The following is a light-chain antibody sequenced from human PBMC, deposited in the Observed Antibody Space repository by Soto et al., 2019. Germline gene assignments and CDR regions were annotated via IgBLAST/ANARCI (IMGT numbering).Light chain of an antibody. Sequence: MRTQSAASLSVNTGESATLSCRASQSVNSNYLAWYQQHPGQPPRLLIYGISTRATGIPARFSGSGSGTEFSLTISSLQSEDFAVYYCQQYSNWPITFGQGTRLEIK. CDR3: QQYSNWPIT. J-gene: IGKJ5*01. CDR2: GIS. V-gene: IGKV3-15*01. CDR1: QSVNSN.